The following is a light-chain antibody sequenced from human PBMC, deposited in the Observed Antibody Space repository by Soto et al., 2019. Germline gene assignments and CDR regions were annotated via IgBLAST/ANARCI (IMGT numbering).Light chain of an antibody. V-gene: IGKV3-11*01. J-gene: IGKJ4*01. CDR1: QSVRNY. CDR2: DAS. Sequence: EIVLTQSPANLSLSPGERATLSCRASQSVRNYLAWYQQIPGQAPRLLIYDASNRATGIPARFSGSGSGTDFTLTISSLEAEDFAVYYCQQRNSWPLTFGGGIKVEI. CDR3: QQRNSWPLT.